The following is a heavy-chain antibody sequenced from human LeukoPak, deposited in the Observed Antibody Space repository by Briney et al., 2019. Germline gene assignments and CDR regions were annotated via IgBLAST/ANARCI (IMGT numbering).Heavy chain of an antibody. V-gene: IGHV3-48*04. CDR1: GFTFSSYA. CDR3: ARDQREYDSSTPDAFDI. J-gene: IGHJ3*02. CDR2: ISSSGSTI. Sequence: PGGSLRLSCAASGFTFSSYAMSWVRQAPGKGLEWVSYISSSGSTIYYADSVKGRFTISRDNAKSTLYLQMNSLRAEDTAVYYCARDQREYDSSTPDAFDIWGQGTMVTVSS. D-gene: IGHD3-22*01.